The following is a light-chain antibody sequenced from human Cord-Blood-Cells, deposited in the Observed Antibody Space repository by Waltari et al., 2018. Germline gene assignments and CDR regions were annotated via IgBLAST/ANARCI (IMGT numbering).Light chain of an antibody. Sequence: QSVLTQPPSVSGAPGQRVTISCTGSSSNIGPGHDVPWYQQLPGTAPKLLIYGNSNRPSGVPDRFSGSKSGTSASLAITGLQAEDEADYYCQSYDSSLNVVFGGGTKLTVL. J-gene: IGLJ2*01. CDR3: QSYDSSLNVV. CDR1: SSNIGPGHD. CDR2: GNS. V-gene: IGLV1-40*01.